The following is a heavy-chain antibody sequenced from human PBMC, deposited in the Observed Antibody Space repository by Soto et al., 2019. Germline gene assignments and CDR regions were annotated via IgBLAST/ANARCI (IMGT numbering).Heavy chain of an antibody. CDR3: ARDVGPRIAVASDAFDI. CDR1: GYTFTSYD. J-gene: IGHJ3*02. V-gene: IGHV1-8*01. CDR2: MNPNRGNT. Sequence: ASVKVSCKASGYTFTSYDINWVRQATGQGLEWMGWMNPNRGNTGYAQKFQGRVTMTRNTSISTAYMELSSLRSEDTAVYYCARDVGPRIAVASDAFDIWGQGTMVTVSS. D-gene: IGHD6-19*01.